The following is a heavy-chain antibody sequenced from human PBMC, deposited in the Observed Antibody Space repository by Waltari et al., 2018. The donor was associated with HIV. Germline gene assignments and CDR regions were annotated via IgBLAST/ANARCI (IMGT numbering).Heavy chain of an antibody. D-gene: IGHD2-15*01. CDR1: GFSLSTSKMC. J-gene: IGHJ4*02. V-gene: IGHV2-70*13. Sequence: QVTLRESGPALVKPRQTLTLTCTFSGFSLSTSKMCVNWIRQPPGKGLEWLARIDWDDDKYYVTSLKTRLTISRGSSKNQVVLTMTNMDPLDTATYYCARSLVVPAASFDFWGQGILVTVSS. CDR2: IDWDDDK. CDR3: ARSLVVPAASFDF.